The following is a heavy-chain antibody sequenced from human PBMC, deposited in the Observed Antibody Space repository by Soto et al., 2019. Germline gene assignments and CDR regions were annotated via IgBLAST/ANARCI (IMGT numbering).Heavy chain of an antibody. V-gene: IGHV3-23*01. CDR3: AKEHNFDRSAYYGARFDY. Sequence: VQLLESGGGLIKRGGSLRISCAASGFTFSSSAMNWVRQAPGKGLEWVSSISGSGASSYYADSVKGRFTISRDNSKNPRYLQKNSMRAEDTAVDYCAKEHNFDRSAYYGARFDYWGQGTRVTVSS. D-gene: IGHD3-22*01. J-gene: IGHJ4*02. CDR1: GFTFSSSA. CDR2: ISGSGASS.